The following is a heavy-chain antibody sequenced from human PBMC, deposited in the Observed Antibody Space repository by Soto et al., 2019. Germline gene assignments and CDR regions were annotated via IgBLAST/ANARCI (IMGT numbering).Heavy chain of an antibody. D-gene: IGHD3-16*02. V-gene: IGHV3-48*02. CDR2: ISASNTTV. Sequence: EVQLVESGGGLVQPGESLRLSCAASGFTFSNFNMHWVRQAPGKGLEWISYISASNTTVYYGDSVKGRFTISRDNAKNSLYLQTNSLRDEDTAVYYCARIYRRDGNKYADYWGQGTLVTVSS. J-gene: IGHJ4*02. CDR1: GFTFSNFN. CDR3: ARIYRRDGNKYADY.